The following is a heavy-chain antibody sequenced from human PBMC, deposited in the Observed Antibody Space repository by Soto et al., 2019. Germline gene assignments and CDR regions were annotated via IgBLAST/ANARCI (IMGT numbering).Heavy chain of an antibody. CDR3: ASPGYSSGWSNDAFDI. CDR2: MNPNSGNT. D-gene: IGHD6-19*01. Sequence: GASVKVSCKASGYTFTSYDINWVRQATGQGLEWMGWMNPNSGNTGYAQKFQGRVTMTRNTSISTAYMELSSLRSEDTAVYYCASPGYSSGWSNDAFDIWGQGTMVTVSS. V-gene: IGHV1-8*01. CDR1: GYTFTSYD. J-gene: IGHJ3*02.